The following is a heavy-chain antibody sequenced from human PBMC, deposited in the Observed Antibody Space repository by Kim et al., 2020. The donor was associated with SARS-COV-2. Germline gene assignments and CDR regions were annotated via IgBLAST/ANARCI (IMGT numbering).Heavy chain of an antibody. CDR3: ASALGH. V-gene: IGHV4-4*07. Sequence: YTSGRTNYNPSLQSRVTMSVEMSKNQFSLELSSVTAADTAVYYCASALGHWGQGTLVTVSS. D-gene: IGHD3-16*02. CDR2: YTSGRT. J-gene: IGHJ4*02.